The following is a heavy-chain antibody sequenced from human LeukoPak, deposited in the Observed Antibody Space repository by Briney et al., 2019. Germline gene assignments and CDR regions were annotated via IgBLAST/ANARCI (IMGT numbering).Heavy chain of an antibody. CDR1: GFTFSTYA. D-gene: IGHD3-10*01. V-gene: IGHV3-23*01. CDR3: AKVGLWFGELRSFDI. Sequence: GGSLRLSCAASGFTFSTYAMSWVRQAPGKGLEWVSTISGGGGSTYYADSVRGRFSISRDNSKNTLYLHMNSLRAESAAVYYCAKVGLWFGELRSFDIWGQGTMVTVST. J-gene: IGHJ3*02. CDR2: ISGGGGST.